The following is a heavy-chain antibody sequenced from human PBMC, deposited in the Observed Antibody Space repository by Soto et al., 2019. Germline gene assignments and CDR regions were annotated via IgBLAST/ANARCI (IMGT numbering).Heavy chain of an antibody. CDR1: GGTFRTNA. V-gene: IGHV1-69*12. J-gene: IGHJ6*02. Sequence: QVQLVQSGAEVKKPGSSVKISCKASGGTFRTNAFSWVRQAPGQGLEWMGGIIPIFPTPDYPQKFQGRVTITADESTTTTYMELSSLRSEDTATYYCAKDKDRQQLGGNYYYIMDVWGQGTTVTGSS. CDR3: AKDKDRQQLGGNYYYIMDV. D-gene: IGHD3-10*01. CDR2: IIPIFPTP.